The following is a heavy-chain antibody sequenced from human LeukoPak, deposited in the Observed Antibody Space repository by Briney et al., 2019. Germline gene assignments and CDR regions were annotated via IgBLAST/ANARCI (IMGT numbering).Heavy chain of an antibody. Sequence: PGGSLRLSCAASGFTFSSYEMNWVRQAPGKGLEGVSYISSSGSTIYYADSVKGRFTISRDNAKNSLYLQMNSLRAEDTAVYYCASWVYSGVYDIFFDPWGQGTLVTVSS. CDR1: GFTFSSYE. J-gene: IGHJ5*02. V-gene: IGHV3-48*03. CDR2: ISSSGSTI. CDR3: ASWVYSGVYDIFFDP. D-gene: IGHD3-9*01.